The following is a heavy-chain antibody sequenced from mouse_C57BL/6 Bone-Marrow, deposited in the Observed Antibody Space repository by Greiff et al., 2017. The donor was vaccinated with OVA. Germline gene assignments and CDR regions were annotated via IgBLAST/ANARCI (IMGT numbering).Heavy chain of an antibody. Sequence: VQLQQSGPELVKPGASVKISCKASGYTFTDYYLNWVKQSHGKSLEWIGDINPNNGGTIYNQKFKGKATLTVDKSSSTAYMELRSLTSEDSAVYYCARCPPLLRDYAMDYWGQGTSVTVSS. D-gene: IGHD1-1*01. CDR2: INPNNGGT. J-gene: IGHJ4*01. CDR3: ARCPPLLRDYAMDY. V-gene: IGHV1-26*01. CDR1: GYTFTDYY.